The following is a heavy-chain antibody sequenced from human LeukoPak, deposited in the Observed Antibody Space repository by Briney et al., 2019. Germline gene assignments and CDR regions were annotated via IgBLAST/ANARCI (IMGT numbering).Heavy chain of an antibody. Sequence: GASVKVSCKASGYTFTSNYIHWVRQAPGQGLEWMGMIYPRDGSTSYAQKFQGRVTVTRDTSTSTVYMELSSLRSEDTAVYYCARDEDGGFWFDPWGQGTLVTVSS. J-gene: IGHJ5*02. V-gene: IGHV1-46*01. CDR3: ARDEDGGFWFDP. CDR2: IYPRDGST. D-gene: IGHD5-24*01. CDR1: GYTFTSNY.